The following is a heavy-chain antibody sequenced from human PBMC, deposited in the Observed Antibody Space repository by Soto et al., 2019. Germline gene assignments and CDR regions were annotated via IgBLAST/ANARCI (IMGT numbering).Heavy chain of an antibody. V-gene: IGHV4-39*01. D-gene: IGHD6-19*01. CDR3: ARRPYSSGWLYFDY. CDR2: IYYSGNT. J-gene: IGHJ4*02. Sequence: PSETLSPTCTVSGGSISSSSYYWGWFRQPPGKGLEWIGSIYYSGNTYYNPSLKSRVTISVDTSRNQFSLKMSSVTAADTAVFYCARRPYSSGWLYFDYWGRGTLVTVSS. CDR1: GGSISSSSYY.